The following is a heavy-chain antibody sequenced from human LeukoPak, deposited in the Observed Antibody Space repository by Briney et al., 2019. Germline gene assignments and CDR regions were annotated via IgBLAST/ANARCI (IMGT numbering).Heavy chain of an antibody. V-gene: IGHV4-4*07. CDR2: IYTSGST. Sequence: SETLSLTCTVSGGSISSYYWSWIRQPAGKGLEWIGRIYTSGSTNYNPSLKSRVTMSVDTSKNQFSLKLSSVTAADTAMYYCARGPVAYSSGWYDYWGQGTLVTVSS. D-gene: IGHD6-19*01. CDR3: ARGPVAYSSGWYDY. CDR1: GGSISSYY. J-gene: IGHJ4*02.